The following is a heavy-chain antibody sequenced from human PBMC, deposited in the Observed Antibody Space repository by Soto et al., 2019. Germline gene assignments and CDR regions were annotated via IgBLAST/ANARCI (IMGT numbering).Heavy chain of an antibody. V-gene: IGHV1-69*11. J-gene: IGHJ5*02. D-gene: IGHD3-16*01. Sequence: QVQLVQSGAEVKQPGSSVKVSCKTSGGTFSSYPISWVRQAPGQGLEWMGGIIPMLGTTNYAQKFQDRVTITADESTTTAYMEMSSLTSDDTAVYYWASGVRFDPWGQGTLVTVSS. CDR3: ASGVRFDP. CDR2: IIPMLGTT. CDR1: GGTFSSYP.